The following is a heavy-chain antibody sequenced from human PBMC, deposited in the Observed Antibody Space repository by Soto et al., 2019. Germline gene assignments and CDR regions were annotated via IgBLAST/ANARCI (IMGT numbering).Heavy chain of an antibody. J-gene: IGHJ4*02. Sequence: QITLKESGPTLVRPTQTLTLTCAFSGFSLSTSGVGVGWIRQPPGKALEWLAVIYWDDSKHYRPSLRSRLTITKDTSKNQVVLTMPNMDPMDTGTYYCAHKGPEDWPLDYWCQGTLVTVSS. CDR3: AHKGPEDWPLDY. CDR1: GFSLSTSGVG. D-gene: IGHD3-9*01. V-gene: IGHV2-5*02. CDR2: IYWDDSK.